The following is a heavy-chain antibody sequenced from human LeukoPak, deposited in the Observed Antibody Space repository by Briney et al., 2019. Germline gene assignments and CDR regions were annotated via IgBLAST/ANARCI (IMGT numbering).Heavy chain of an antibody. D-gene: IGHD3-22*01. CDR3: ARSPSVADSSGYYYGLFDY. Sequence: GASVKVSRKASGYTFTSYDINWVRQATGQGLEWMGWMNPNSGNTGYAQKFQGRVTMTRNTSISTAYMELSSLRSEDTAVYYCARSPSVADSSGYYYGLFDYWGQGTLVTVSS. CDR2: MNPNSGNT. V-gene: IGHV1-8*01. CDR1: GYTFTSYD. J-gene: IGHJ4*02.